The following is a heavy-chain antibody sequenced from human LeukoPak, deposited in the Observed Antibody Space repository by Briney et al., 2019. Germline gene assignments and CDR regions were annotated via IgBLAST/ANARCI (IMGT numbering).Heavy chain of an antibody. J-gene: IGHJ6*03. V-gene: IGHV4-34*01. CDR3: ARQLGGGYYMDV. D-gene: IGHD2-15*01. Sequence: KASETLSLTCAVYGGSFSGYYWSWIRQPPGKGLEWIGEINHSGSTNYNPSLKSRVTISVDTSKNQFSLKLSSVTAADTAVYYCARQLGGGYYMDVWGKGTTVTVSS. CDR2: INHSGST. CDR1: GGSFSGYY.